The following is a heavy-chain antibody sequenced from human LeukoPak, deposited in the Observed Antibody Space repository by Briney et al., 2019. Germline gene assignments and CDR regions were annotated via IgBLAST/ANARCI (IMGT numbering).Heavy chain of an antibody. D-gene: IGHD3-22*01. CDR1: TFTFSDSS. J-gene: IGHJ4*02. Sequence: GGSLRLSCAASTFTFSDSSMNWVRQAPGKGLEWVSYISSSGSTMYYADSVKGRFTISRDNAKNSLYLQMNSLRAEDTAVYYCARDGGVEYYDSSNYYDYWGQGTLVTVSS. CDR2: ISSSGSTM. CDR3: ARDGGVEYYDSSNYYDY. V-gene: IGHV3-48*04.